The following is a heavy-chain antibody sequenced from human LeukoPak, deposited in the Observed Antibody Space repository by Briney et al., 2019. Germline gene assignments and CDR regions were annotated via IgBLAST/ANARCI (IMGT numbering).Heavy chain of an antibody. Sequence: ASVKVSCKASGYTFTSYYMHWVRQAPGQGLEWMGIINPSGGSTSYAQKFQGRVTMTRDTSTSTVYMELSSLRSEDTAVYYCARDRSPMPYGDYRYYFDYWGQGTLVTVPS. CDR3: ARDRSPMPYGDYRYYFDY. J-gene: IGHJ4*02. CDR2: INPSGGST. V-gene: IGHV1-46*01. CDR1: GYTFTSYY. D-gene: IGHD4-17*01.